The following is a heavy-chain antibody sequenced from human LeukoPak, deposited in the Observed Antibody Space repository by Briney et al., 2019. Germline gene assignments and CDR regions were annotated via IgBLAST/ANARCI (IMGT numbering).Heavy chain of an antibody. CDR1: GYTFTGYY. CDR3: ARVFYDFWSGYYRY. J-gene: IGHJ4*02. CDR2: INPNSGGA. V-gene: IGHV1-2*02. Sequence: ASVKVSCKASGYTFTGYYMHWVRQAPGQGLEWMGWINPNSGGANYAQKFRGRVTMTRDTSISTAYMELSRLRSDDTAVYYCARVFYDFWSGYYRYWGQGTLVTVSS. D-gene: IGHD3-3*01.